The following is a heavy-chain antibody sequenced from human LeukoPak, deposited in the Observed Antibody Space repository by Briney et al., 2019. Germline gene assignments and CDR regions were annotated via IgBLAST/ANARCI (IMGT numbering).Heavy chain of an antibody. CDR3: AKDAFGGSGWFDP. J-gene: IGHJ5*02. CDR2: IWYDGSNK. CDR1: GFTFSSYG. V-gene: IGHV3-33*06. Sequence: GRSLRLSCAASGFTFSSYGMQGVRQARGKGVGWVAVIWYDGSNKYYADSVKGGFTISRENAKNTLYLQMNSLRAEDTAVYYCAKDAFGGSGWFDPWGQGTLVTVSS. D-gene: IGHD2-15*01.